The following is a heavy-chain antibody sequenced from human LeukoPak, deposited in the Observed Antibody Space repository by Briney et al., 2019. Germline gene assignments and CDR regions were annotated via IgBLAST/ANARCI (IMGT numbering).Heavy chain of an antibody. J-gene: IGHJ4*02. V-gene: IGHV3-23*01. D-gene: IGHD5-24*01. CDR2: ISGSGGST. Sequence: PGGSLRLSCAASGFTFSSYAMSWVRQAPGKGLEWVSAISGSGGSTYYADSVKGRFTISRDKSKNTLYLQMNSLRAEDTAVYYCGKDGASGMGTIYGGTYYLDYWGQGTLVTVSS. CDR1: GFTFSSYA. CDR3: GKDGASGMGTIYGGTYYLDY.